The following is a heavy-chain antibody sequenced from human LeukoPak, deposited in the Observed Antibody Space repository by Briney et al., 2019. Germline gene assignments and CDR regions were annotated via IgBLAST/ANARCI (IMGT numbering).Heavy chain of an antibody. V-gene: IGHV4-59*08. CDR1: GDSVTSYY. D-gene: IGHD2-8*02. CDR2: VSSDGTT. J-gene: IGHJ4*02. Sequence: NASETLSLTCSVSGDSVTSYYWSWIRQPPGKGLEWIGYVSSDGTTNYTPSLRSRVIMSVDTAKNHISLSLTSLTAADTAIYYCARLDCTGGGCYNHWGQGTLVTVSS. CDR3: ARLDCTGGGCYNH.